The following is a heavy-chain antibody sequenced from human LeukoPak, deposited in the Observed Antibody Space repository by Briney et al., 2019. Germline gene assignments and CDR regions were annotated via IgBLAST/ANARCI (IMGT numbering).Heavy chain of an antibody. D-gene: IGHD4-23*01. CDR3: ASPRGYGDKTDAFDI. V-gene: IGHV4-31*03. J-gene: IGHJ3*02. CDR1: GGSISSGGYY. CDR2: IYYSGST. Sequence: SETLSLTCTVSGGSISSGGYYWSWIRQHPGKGLEWIGYIYYSGSTYYNPSLKSRVTISVDTSKNQFSLKLSSVTAADTALYYCASPRGYGDKTDAFDIWGQGTMVTVSS.